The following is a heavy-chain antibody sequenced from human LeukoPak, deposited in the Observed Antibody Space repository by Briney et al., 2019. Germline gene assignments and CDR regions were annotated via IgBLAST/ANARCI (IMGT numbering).Heavy chain of an antibody. Sequence: ASVKVSCKASGYTFTVYYMHWVRQAPGQGGGWVGWIYTNSGGTNYTQKSQGRVTMTRDTSISTAYMELSRLRSDDTAVYYCARAGYSSRHLNPYYMDVWGEGTTVTVSS. V-gene: IGHV1-2*02. D-gene: IGHD6-13*01. CDR3: ARAGYSSRHLNPYYMDV. CDR1: GYTFTVYY. J-gene: IGHJ6*03. CDR2: IYTNSGGT.